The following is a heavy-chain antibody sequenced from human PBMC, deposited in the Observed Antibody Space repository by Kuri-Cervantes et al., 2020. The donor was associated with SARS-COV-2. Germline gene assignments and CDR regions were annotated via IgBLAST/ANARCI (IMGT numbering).Heavy chain of an antibody. J-gene: IGHJ4*02. CDR3: ATGFTSVWFRPLAY. CDR1: GFSFSDYV. CDR2: INDAGTTT. Sequence: GESLKISCAASGFSFSDYVMTWVRQAPGKGLEWVSIINDAGTTTHYADSVKGRFNISRDNSKNTVYLQMNNLEVEDTAVYFCATGFTSVWFRPLAYWGQGTLVTVSS. V-gene: IGHV3-23*01. D-gene: IGHD3-10*01.